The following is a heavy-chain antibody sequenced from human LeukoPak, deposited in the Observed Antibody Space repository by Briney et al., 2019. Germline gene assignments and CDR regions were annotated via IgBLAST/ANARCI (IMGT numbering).Heavy chain of an antibody. J-gene: IGHJ4*02. CDR2: ISGDGVST. CDR3: ARESGKFDY. CDR1: GLPIADFA. Sequence: GGSLRLSCVASGLPIADFAMHWVRQAPGKGLEWVPLISGDGVSTFYADSVKGRFSISRDNSKNSLSLEMNSLRTEDTAMYYYARESGKFDYWGQGTLVAVSS. V-gene: IGHV3-43*02.